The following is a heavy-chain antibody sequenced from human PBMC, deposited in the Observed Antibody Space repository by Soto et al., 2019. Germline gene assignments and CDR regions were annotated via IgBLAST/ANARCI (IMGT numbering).Heavy chain of an antibody. J-gene: IGHJ4*02. V-gene: IGHV2-5*02. CDR2: IYWDDDK. CDR1: GFSLSTSGVG. Sequence: QITLKESGPTLVKPTQTLTLTCTFSGFSLSTSGVGVAWIRQPPGKALEWLALIYWDDDKRYSPSLKSRLTITKDTSKNQVVLTRTNMDPVDTATYYCAHRRTYGSGSYSFGYWGQGTLVTVSS. D-gene: IGHD3-10*01. CDR3: AHRRTYGSGSYSFGY.